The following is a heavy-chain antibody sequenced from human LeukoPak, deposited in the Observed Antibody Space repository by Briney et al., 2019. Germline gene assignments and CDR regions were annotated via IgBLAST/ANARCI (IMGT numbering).Heavy chain of an antibody. Sequence: GGSLRLSCAASGFTFSDYHMSWIRQAPGKGLEWVSYISSSGSTIYYADSVKGRFTISRDNAKNSLYLQMNSLRAEDTAVYYCARVSQTGGYYYYYYYMDVWGKGTTVTVSS. J-gene: IGHJ6*03. D-gene: IGHD7-27*01. CDR3: ARVSQTGGYYYYYYYMDV. V-gene: IGHV3-11*04. CDR2: ISSSGSTI. CDR1: GFTFSDYH.